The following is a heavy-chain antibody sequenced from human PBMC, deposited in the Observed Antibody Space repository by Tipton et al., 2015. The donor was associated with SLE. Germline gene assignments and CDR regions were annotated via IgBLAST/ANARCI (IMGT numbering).Heavy chain of an antibody. V-gene: IGHV4-34*01. CDR2: INHSGST. CDR3: ARLRNDFWNGVRYDYGMDV. CDR1: GGSFSAYY. J-gene: IGHJ6*02. D-gene: IGHD3-3*01. Sequence: TLSLTCAVSGGSFSAYYWSWIRHSPGEGLEWIGQINHSGSTSYKSSLRSRVTISLDTSRNQFSLRLSSVTAADTAVYYCARLRNDFWNGVRYDYGMDVWGQGTRVTVSS.